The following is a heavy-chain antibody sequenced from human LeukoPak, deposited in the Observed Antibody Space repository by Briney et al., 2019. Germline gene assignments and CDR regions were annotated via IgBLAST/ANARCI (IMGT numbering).Heavy chain of an antibody. CDR1: GFSVGSYG. J-gene: IGHJ3*02. V-gene: IGHV3-23*01. CDR2: FSGNGEWT. CDR3: AKDGFNYTSRDNDGFDT. Sequence: PGGSLRLSCAASGFSVGSYGMSWVRQAPGKGLEWVSTFSGNGEWTHYTDSVKGRFTTSRDKTKNTLYLQMNSLIFEDTALYYCAKDGFNYTSRDNDGFDTWGQGTMVTVSS. D-gene: IGHD3-3*01.